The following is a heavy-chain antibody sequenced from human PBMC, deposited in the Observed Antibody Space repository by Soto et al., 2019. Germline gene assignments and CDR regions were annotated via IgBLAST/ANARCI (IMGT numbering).Heavy chain of an antibody. V-gene: IGHV3-23*01. CDR3: AKGKYHYDSSAYPFDY. CDR2: ITGSGGGT. D-gene: IGHD3-22*01. J-gene: IGHJ4*02. CDR1: GFTFSSYD. Sequence: PGGSLRLSCAASGFTFSSYDMSWVRQVPGKGLEWVSAITGSGGGTYYADSVKGRFTISRDNSKNTLYLQMNSLTAEDTAVYYCAKGKYHYDSSAYPFDYWGQGTLVTVSS.